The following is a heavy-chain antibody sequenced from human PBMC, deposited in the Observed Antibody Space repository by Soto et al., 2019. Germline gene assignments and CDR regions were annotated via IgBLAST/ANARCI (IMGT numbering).Heavy chain of an antibody. D-gene: IGHD3-3*01. V-gene: IGHV1-46*01. CDR1: GDTFTSYY. CDR2: INPHGGST. CDR3: ARSSGGNFGIIIEGSNWFDP. Sequence: QVRLVQSGAEGRRPGASVKVFCKAPGDTFTSYYLNWVRQAPGQGLEWMGVINPHGGSTKYAQKFQGRVPMTRDTSRSTVYMELRSVRSDDTAIYYCARSSGGNFGIIIEGSNWFDPWGQGTLVTVSS. J-gene: IGHJ5*02.